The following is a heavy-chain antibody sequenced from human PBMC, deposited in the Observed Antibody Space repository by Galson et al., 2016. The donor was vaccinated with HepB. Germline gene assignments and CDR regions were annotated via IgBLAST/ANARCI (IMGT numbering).Heavy chain of an antibody. D-gene: IGHD3-22*01. V-gene: IGHV5-51*01. CDR2: IYPGDSDT. CDR3: ARTYYYDSSAYYYFDY. J-gene: IGHJ4*02. Sequence: QSGAEVKKPGESLQISCKGSGYSFSTYWIGWVRQKPGKGLEWMGIIYPGDSDTRYSPSFQGQVTISADKSLSTAYLQWSSLKASDTAMYYCARTYYYDSSAYYYFDYWGQGTLVTVSS. CDR1: GYSFSTYW.